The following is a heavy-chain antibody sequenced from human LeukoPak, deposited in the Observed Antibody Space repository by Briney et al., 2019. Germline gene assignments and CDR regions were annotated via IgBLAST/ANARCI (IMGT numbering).Heavy chain of an antibody. CDR3: AKDVRCSSTSCLFDY. CDR2: ISGSGGSM. CDR1: GFTFSSYA. D-gene: IGHD2-2*01. V-gene: IGHV3-23*01. Sequence: PGGSLRLSCAASGFTFSSYAMSWVRQAPGKGLEWVSAISGSGGSMYYADSVKGRFTISRDNSKNTLYLQMNSLRAEDTAVYYCAKDVRCSSTSCLFDYWGQGTLVTVSS. J-gene: IGHJ4*02.